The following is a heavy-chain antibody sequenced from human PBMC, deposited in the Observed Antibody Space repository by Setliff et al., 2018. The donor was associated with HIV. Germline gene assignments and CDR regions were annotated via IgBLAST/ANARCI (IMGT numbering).Heavy chain of an antibody. CDR2: ITNSARST. CDR3: AKFAPGGHSEIASEGISHFDS. V-gene: IGHV3-23*05. Sequence: GGSLRLSCVASGFTFSSYAMSWVRQAPGKGLEWVLTITNSARSTHSADSVKGRFTISRDDSRKTLYLQMNSLRVEDTAVYSCAKFAPGGHSEIASEGISHFDSWGQGTLVTVSS. CDR1: GFTFSSYA. J-gene: IGHJ4*02. D-gene: IGHD6-13*01.